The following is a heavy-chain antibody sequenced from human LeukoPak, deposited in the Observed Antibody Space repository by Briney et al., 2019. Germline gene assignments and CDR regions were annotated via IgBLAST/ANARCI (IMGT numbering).Heavy chain of an antibody. Sequence: GGSLRLSCAASGFSFGSLDMNWVRQAPGRGLEWVSGITVSGSDAYYADSVKGRFTVSRDNARFLLYLQLNNLRAEDTAVYHCVRDGTWYDYWGQGTLVTVSS. J-gene: IGHJ4*02. D-gene: IGHD1-26*01. CDR3: VRDGTWYDY. V-gene: IGHV3-21*01. CDR1: GFSFGSLD. CDR2: ITVSGSDA.